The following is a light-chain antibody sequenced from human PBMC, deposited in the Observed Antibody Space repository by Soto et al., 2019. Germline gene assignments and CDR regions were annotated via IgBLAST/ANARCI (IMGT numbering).Light chain of an antibody. CDR1: NSDVGTYNL. J-gene: IGLJ2*01. V-gene: IGLV2-23*01. CDR2: EVT. Sequence: QSALTQPASVSGSPGQSITISCTGTNSDVGTYNLVAWYQQHPGKAPKLMIYEVTKRPSGVSNRFSGSKSGNTASLTISGLQAEDEADYYCSSYAGSSSLLFGGGTKVTVL. CDR3: SSYAGSSSLL.